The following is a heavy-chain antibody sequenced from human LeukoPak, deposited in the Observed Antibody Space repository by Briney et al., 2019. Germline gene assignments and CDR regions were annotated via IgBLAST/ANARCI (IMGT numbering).Heavy chain of an antibody. Sequence: ASVKVSCKASGSTFTGYYMHLVRQAPGQGLEWMGWIYPNSGGTKNAQTVHGRVTMTRDTSISTAYMELSRMRSDDTAVYYCAREAETTLNWFDPWGQGTLVTVSA. J-gene: IGHJ5*02. D-gene: IGHD1-1*01. CDR3: AREAETTLNWFDP. V-gene: IGHV1-2*02. CDR1: GSTFTGYY. CDR2: IYPNSGGT.